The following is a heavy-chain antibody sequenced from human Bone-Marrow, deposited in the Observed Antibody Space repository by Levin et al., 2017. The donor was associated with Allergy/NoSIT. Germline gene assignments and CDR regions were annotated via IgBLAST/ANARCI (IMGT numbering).Heavy chain of an antibody. J-gene: IGHJ5*02. CDR3: ARDARMADAFRWFDP. V-gene: IGHV3-30*04. CDR2: VSDEGTQT. Sequence: GGSLRLSCVGPGFGFSHYALHWGRQAPGKGREGLAVVSDEGTQTYYAGSVKGRFTIPTDNSKDMAFLQMNSLRIDDTAVYYCARDARMADAFRWFDPWGQGTLVTV. D-gene: IGHD5-24*01. CDR1: GFGFSHYA.